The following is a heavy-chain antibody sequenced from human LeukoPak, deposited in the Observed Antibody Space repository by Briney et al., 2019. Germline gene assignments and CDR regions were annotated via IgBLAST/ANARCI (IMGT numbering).Heavy chain of an antibody. CDR2: IYYSGST. V-gene: IGHV4-59*01. CDR3: ARGSRITMFHDAFDI. Sequence: PSETLSLTCTVSGGSISSYYWSWIRQPPGKGLEWIGYIYYSGSTNYNPSLKSRVTISVDTSKNQFSLKLSSVTAADTAVYYCARGSRITMFHDAFDIWGQGKMVTVSS. D-gene: IGHD3-10*02. J-gene: IGHJ3*02. CDR1: GGSISSYY.